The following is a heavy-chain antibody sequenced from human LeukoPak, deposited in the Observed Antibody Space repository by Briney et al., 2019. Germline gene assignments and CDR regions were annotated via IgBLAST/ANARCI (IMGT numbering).Heavy chain of an antibody. Sequence: SETLSLTCTVSGGSISSSSYYWGWIRQPPGKGLEGIGNIFHSGSTHYNPSLKSRVTISVDTSNNQLSLKLSSVTAADMAVYYCASQWTIFDAFDIWGQGTMVTVSS. CDR2: IFHSGST. D-gene: IGHD2-8*01. V-gene: IGHV4-39*07. CDR3: ASQWTIFDAFDI. CDR1: GGSISSSSYY. J-gene: IGHJ3*02.